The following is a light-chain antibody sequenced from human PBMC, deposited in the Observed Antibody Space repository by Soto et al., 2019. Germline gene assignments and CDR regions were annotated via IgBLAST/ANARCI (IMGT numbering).Light chain of an antibody. CDR2: EAS. J-gene: IGKJ1*01. CDR3: QQSYSIPWT. V-gene: IGKV1-5*03. Sequence: DIQMTQSPSTLSASVGDSVTITCRASQMIYTWLAWYLQRPGKAPKLLIYEASSLDVGVPSRFSGSGSGTEFTLTISSLQPDDFATYYCQQSYSIPWTFGHGTKVEIK. CDR1: QMIYTW.